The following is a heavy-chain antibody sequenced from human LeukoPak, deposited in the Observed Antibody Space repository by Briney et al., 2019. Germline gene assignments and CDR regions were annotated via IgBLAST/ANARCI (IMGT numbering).Heavy chain of an antibody. J-gene: IGHJ4*02. CDR1: GYTFNSYY. CDR2: ISPSGGST. Sequence: ALVKASCKASGYTFNSYYMHWVRQAPGQGLEWMGIISPSGGSTTYAQKFQGRVTMTTDTSTSTGYMELSSLRSEDTAMYYCARGVDPYSTYFDYWGQGALVTVSS. CDR3: ARGVDPYSTYFDY. D-gene: IGHD6-13*01. V-gene: IGHV1-46*02.